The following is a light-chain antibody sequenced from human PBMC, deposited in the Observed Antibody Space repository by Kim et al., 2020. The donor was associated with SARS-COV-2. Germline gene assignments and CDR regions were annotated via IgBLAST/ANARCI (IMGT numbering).Light chain of an antibody. CDR2: DAS. J-gene: IGKJ4*01. Sequence: EIVMTQSPATLSVSPGERATLSCRASQSINSDLAWYQQKPGQAPRLLIFDASTRASGFPARFRGSGSGTEFTLTISSLQSEDFGVYYCQQYNNRPPLTFGGGTKVEI. CDR1: QSINSD. CDR3: QQYNNRPPLT. V-gene: IGKV3-15*01.